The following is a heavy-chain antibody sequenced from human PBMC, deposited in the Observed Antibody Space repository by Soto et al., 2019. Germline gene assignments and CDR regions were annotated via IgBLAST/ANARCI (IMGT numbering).Heavy chain of an antibody. CDR2: IYPGDSDT. J-gene: IGHJ6*02. V-gene: IGHV5-51*01. CDR1: GYSFTSYW. CDR3: ARYRDDSYYYYGMDV. Sequence: GESLKISCKGSGYSFTSYWIGWVRQMPGKGLEWMGIIYPGDSDTRYSPSFQGQVTISADKSIRTAYLQWSSLKASDTAMYYCARYRDDSYYYYGMDVWGQGTTVTVS. D-gene: IGHD1-1*01.